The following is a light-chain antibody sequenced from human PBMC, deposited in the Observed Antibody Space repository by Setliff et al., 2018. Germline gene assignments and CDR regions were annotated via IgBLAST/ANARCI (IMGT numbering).Light chain of an antibody. Sequence: QSVLTQPASVSGSPGQSITISCTGTSSDVGYYNYVSWYQHHPAKAPKLMIYEVSNRPSGVSNRFSGFKSGNTASLTISGLQAEDEADYYCSSYTRGSTLYVFGTGTKVTVL. CDR1: SSDVGYYNY. V-gene: IGLV2-14*01. CDR2: EVS. CDR3: SSYTRGSTLYV. J-gene: IGLJ1*01.